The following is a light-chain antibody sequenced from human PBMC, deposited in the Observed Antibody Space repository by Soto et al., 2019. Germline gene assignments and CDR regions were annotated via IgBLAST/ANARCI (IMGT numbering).Light chain of an antibody. CDR1: QSVSSY. CDR2: DAS. J-gene: IGKJ1*01. Sequence: EIGVTQSAATLSLSPGERATLSCRASQSVSSYLAWYQQKPGQAPRLLIYDASNRATGIPARFSGSGSGTDFTLTISSLEPEDFAVYYCQQRSNWPQWTFGQRTNVDIK. CDR3: QQRSNWPQWT. V-gene: IGKV3-11*01.